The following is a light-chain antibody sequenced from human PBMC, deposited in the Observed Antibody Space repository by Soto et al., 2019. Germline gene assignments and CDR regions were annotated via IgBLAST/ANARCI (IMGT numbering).Light chain of an antibody. CDR1: SSDVGSYNL. CDR2: EGS. Sequence: QSVLAQPASVSGSPGQSITISCTGTSSDVGSYNLVSWYQQYPGKAPKLMIYEGSKRPSGVSNRFSGSKSGNTASLTISGLQAEDEADYYCCAHAGSSTSLYVFGTGTKVTVL. V-gene: IGLV2-23*01. CDR3: CAHAGSSTSLYV. J-gene: IGLJ1*01.